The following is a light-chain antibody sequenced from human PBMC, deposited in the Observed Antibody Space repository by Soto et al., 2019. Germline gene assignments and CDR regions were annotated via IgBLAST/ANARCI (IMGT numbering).Light chain of an antibody. CDR2: GAA. CDR3: QQYHTWPA. Sequence: EIVVTQSPATLSVSPGERVTLSCSASQSVFSSLAWYQQKPGQAPRLLIYGAATRATDIHARFSGSGSGTDFTLPNSSLQSEYFALYFCQQYHTWPAFGRGTRVEIK. V-gene: IGKV3-15*01. J-gene: IGKJ4*02. CDR1: QSVFSS.